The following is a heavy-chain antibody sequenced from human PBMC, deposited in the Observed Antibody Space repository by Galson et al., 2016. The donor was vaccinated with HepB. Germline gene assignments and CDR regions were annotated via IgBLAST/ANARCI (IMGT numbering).Heavy chain of an antibody. J-gene: IGHJ6*03. Sequence: LRLSCAASGFTVSSYYMSWVRQAPGKGLEWVSVIFYGGTTYYADSVEGRFTISRDDSMNTLYLQMSSLTAEDTAVYFCARTSYRECSGTRCVNFRYYYYYMDVWGKGTTVTVSS. CDR3: ARTSYRECSGTRCVNFRYYYYYMDV. CDR1: GFTVSSYY. V-gene: IGHV3-53*01. CDR2: IFYGGTT. D-gene: IGHD2-2*01.